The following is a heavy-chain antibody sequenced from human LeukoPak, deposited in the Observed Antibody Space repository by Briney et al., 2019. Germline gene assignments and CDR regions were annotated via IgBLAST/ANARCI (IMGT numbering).Heavy chain of an antibody. CDR2: IKTDGSYT. CDR3: ARDGGRPWAPLDY. J-gene: IGHJ4*02. D-gene: IGHD3-16*01. CDR1: GFTFSSYW. Sequence: GGSLRLSCAASGFTFSSYWMHWVRQAPGKGLVWVSRIKTDGSYTSYADSVKGRFTISRANAKNTLYLQMNSLSAEATAVYYCARDGGRPWAPLDYWGQGTLVTVSS. V-gene: IGHV3-74*01.